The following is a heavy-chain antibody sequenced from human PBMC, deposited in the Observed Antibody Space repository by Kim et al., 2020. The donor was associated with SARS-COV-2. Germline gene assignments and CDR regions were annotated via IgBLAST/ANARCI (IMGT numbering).Heavy chain of an antibody. D-gene: IGHD2-15*01. CDR2: IIPIFGTA. J-gene: IGHJ6*01. Sequence: SVKVSCKASGGTFSSYAISWVRQAPGQGLEWMGGIIPIFGTANYAQKFQGRVTITADKSTSTAYMELSSLRSEDTAVYYCARAPYCSGGSCYPNDYYYYGMDVWGQGTTVTVSS. CDR3: ARAPYCSGGSCYPNDYYYYGMDV. V-gene: IGHV1-69*06. CDR1: GGTFSSYA.